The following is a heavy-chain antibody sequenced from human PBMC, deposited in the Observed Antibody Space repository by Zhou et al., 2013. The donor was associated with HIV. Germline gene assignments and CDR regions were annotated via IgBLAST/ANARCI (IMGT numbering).Heavy chain of an antibody. J-gene: IGHJ4*02. CDR2: IIPILGIA. D-gene: IGHD2-15*01. V-gene: IGHV1-69*04. CDR3: AMLGACSGGSCYGVNSD. CDR1: GGTFSSYA. Sequence: QVQLVQSGAEVKKPGSSVKVSCKASGGTFSSYAISWVRQAPGQGLEWMGRIIPILGIANYAQKFQGRVTITADKSTSTAYMELSSLRSEDTAVYYCAMLGACSGGSCYGVNSDWGQGTLVTVSS.